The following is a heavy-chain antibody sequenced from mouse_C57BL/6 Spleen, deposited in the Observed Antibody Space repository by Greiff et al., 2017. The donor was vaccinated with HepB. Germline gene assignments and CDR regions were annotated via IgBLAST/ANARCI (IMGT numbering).Heavy chain of an antibody. J-gene: IGHJ3*01. Sequence: VKLMESGAELARPGASVKLSCKASGYTFTSYGISWVKQRTGQGLEWIGEIYPRSGNTYYNEKFKGKATLTADKSSSTAYMELRSLTSEDSAVYFCARSNGSIPFAYWGQGTLVTVSA. V-gene: IGHV1-81*01. CDR3: ARSNGSIPFAY. D-gene: IGHD1-1*01. CDR1: GYTFTSYG. CDR2: IYPRSGNT.